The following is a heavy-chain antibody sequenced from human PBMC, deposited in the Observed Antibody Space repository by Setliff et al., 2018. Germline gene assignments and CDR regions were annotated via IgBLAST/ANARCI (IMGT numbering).Heavy chain of an antibody. Sequence: GESLKISCKGSGYSFTDYWIAWVRQMPGKGLEWMGIIYPGDSDTRYSPSFQGQVTISADKSISTAYLQWSSLKASDTAMYYCARVGDHNGYYYHYYMDVWGKGTTVTVSS. CDR2: IYPGDSDT. J-gene: IGHJ6*03. D-gene: IGHD3-16*01. CDR3: ARVGDHNGYYYHYYMDV. V-gene: IGHV5-51*01. CDR1: GYSFTDYW.